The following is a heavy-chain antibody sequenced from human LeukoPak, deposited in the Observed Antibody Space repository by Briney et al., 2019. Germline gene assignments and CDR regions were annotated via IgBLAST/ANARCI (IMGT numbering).Heavy chain of an antibody. CDR2: MNPNSGNT. J-gene: IGHJ6*03. Sequence: GASVEVSCKASGYTFTSYGISWVRQAPGQGLEWMGWMNPNSGNTGYAQKFQGRVTMTGNTSISTAYMELSSLRSEDTAVYYCARGHSNYPNYYYYYMDVWGKGTTVTVSS. CDR1: GYTFTSYG. CDR3: ARGHSNYPNYYYYYMDV. V-gene: IGHV1-8*02. D-gene: IGHD4-11*01.